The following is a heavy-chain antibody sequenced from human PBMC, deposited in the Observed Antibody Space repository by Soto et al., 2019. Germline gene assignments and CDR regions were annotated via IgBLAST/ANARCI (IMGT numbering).Heavy chain of an antibody. CDR2: ISHDGSKK. J-gene: IGHJ4*02. Sequence: QVQLVESGGGVVQPGRSLSLSCAASEFTFSSYGMHWVRQAPGKGLEWVAVISHDGSKKYYADSVKGRFTISRDNSKNMLYLQMNSLRAEDTAVYYCAKAYDTSGYYQLDYWGQGTLVTVSS. D-gene: IGHD3-22*01. CDR3: AKAYDTSGYYQLDY. V-gene: IGHV3-30*18. CDR1: EFTFSSYG.